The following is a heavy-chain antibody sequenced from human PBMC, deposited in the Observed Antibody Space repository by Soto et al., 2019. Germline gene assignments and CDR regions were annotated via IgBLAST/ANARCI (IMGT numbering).Heavy chain of an antibody. V-gene: IGHV4-39*01. J-gene: IGHJ5*02. D-gene: IGHD3-3*02. CDR2: IFYLGSS. CDR1: GDSIISSDFY. Sequence: XGTLSLTCTVSGDSIISSDFYWGWVRQPPGKGLEWIGSIFYLGSSYYNPSLKSRVTMSVDTSKNQFSLRPRSVTAADTALYFCARHSLALRKNNWFDPWGQGIMVTVSS. CDR3: ARHSLALRKNNWFDP.